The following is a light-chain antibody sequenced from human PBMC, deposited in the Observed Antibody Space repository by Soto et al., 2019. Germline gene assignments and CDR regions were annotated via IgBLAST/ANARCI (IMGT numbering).Light chain of an antibody. CDR3: QQRSNWPRT. CDR2: DAS. Sequence: EIVLSQSPGTLSLSARERATLSCRASQSVSSSYLAWYQQKPGQAPRLLISDASNRATGIPARFSGSGSGTDFTLTISSLEPEDFAVYYCQQRSNWPRTFGQGTKVDIK. CDR1: QSVSSSY. V-gene: IGKV3D-20*02. J-gene: IGKJ1*01.